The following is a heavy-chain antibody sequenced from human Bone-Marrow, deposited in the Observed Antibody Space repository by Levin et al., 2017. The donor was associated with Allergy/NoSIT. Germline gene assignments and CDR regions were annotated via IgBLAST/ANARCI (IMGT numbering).Heavy chain of an antibody. CDR3: ARDGRSGGWTTYYYYMDV. D-gene: IGHD6-19*01. V-gene: IGHV3-33*01. CDR1: GFTFSSYG. Sequence: LSLTCAASGFTFSSYGMHWVRQAPGKGLEWVAVIWYDGSNKYYADSVKGRFTISRDNSKNTLYLQMNSLRAEDTAVYYCARDGRSGGWTTYYYYMDVWGKGTTVTVSS. J-gene: IGHJ6*03. CDR2: IWYDGSNK.